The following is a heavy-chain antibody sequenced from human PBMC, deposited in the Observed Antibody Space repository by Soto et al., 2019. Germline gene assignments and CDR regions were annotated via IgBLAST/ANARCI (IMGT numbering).Heavy chain of an antibody. CDR2: IKRKTDGGTT. CDR1: GFTFSNAW. CDR3: TTGYSSSWYKAFDI. Sequence: GGSLRLSCAASGFTFSNAWMNWVRQAPGKGLEWVGRIKRKTDGGTTDYAAPVKGRFTISRDDSKNTLYRQMNSLKTEDTAVYYCTTGYSSSWYKAFDIWGQGTMVTVSS. V-gene: IGHV3-15*07. J-gene: IGHJ3*02. D-gene: IGHD6-13*01.